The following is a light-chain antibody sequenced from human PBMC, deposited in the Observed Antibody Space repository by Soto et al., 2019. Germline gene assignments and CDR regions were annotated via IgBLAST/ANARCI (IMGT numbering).Light chain of an antibody. Sequence: DIQMTHSPSTRSAPVVDGVTITFRASQTISSWLAWYQQKPGKAPKLLIYKASTLKSGVPSRFSGSGSGTEFTLTISSLQPDDFATYYCQHYNSYSEAFGPGTKVDI. CDR1: QTISSW. CDR2: KAS. V-gene: IGKV1-5*03. CDR3: QHYNSYSEA. J-gene: IGKJ1*01.